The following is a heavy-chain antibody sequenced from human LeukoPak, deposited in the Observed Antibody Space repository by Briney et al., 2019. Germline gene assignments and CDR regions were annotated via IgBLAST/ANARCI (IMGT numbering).Heavy chain of an antibody. CDR1: GYSINSAYY. J-gene: IGHJ5*02. D-gene: IGHD3-10*01. CDR2: MYHSGIT. CDR3: ARLTPGKNWFDP. Sequence: SETLSLTCAVSGYSINSAYYWGWIRQPPGKGLEWIASMYHSGITYYNSSLKRRATISVDTSKNQFSLKLNSVTAADTSVYYCARLTPGKNWFDPWGHGTLVTVSS. V-gene: IGHV4-38-2*01.